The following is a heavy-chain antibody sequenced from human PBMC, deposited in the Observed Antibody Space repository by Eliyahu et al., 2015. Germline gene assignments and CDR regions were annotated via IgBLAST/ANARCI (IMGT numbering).Heavy chain of an antibody. CDR1: GGSISSGCYS. V-gene: IGHV4-31*03. J-gene: IGHJ3*02. D-gene: IGHD2-2*01. Sequence: QVQLQESGPGLVKPSQTLSLTCTVSGGSISSGCYSWSWIRQHPGRGLEWIAYISFRGNTYNNPSLKSRITISVDTSQNQFSLKLSSVTAADTAVYYCARLGCSSTSCYHLNAFHIWGQGTMVTVSS. CDR2: ISFRGNT. CDR3: ARLGCSSTSCYHLNAFHI.